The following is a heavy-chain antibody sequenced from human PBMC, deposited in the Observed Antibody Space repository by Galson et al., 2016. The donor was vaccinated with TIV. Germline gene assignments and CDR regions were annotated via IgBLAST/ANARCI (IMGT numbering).Heavy chain of an antibody. CDR3: ARVRRHCGNECYLYYYYGMEV. J-gene: IGHJ6*02. D-gene: IGHD2-21*01. CDR1: GLIVSNNY. Sequence: SLRLSCAASGLIVSNNYMSWVRQAPGKGLEWVSLISSGGSTSYSDSVKGRFTITSDNSKNTLYLQMNSLRPEDTAVYYYARVRRHCGNECYLYYYYGMEVWGQGATVTVSS. CDR2: ISSGGST. V-gene: IGHV3-66*02.